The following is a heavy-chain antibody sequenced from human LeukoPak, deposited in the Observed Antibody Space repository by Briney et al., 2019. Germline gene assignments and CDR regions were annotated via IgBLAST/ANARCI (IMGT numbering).Heavy chain of an antibody. V-gene: IGHV1-46*01. CDR3: ARATLSTLGDVY. D-gene: IGHD4-11*01. Sequence: ASVKVSCKASGYPFTSYYMHWVRQAPGQGLEWMGIINPSDGSTNYAQKFQGRVTMTRDTSTSTVYMELSSLRSEDTAVYYCARATLSTLGDVYWGQGTLVTVSS. CDR2: INPSDGST. J-gene: IGHJ4*02. CDR1: GYPFTSYY.